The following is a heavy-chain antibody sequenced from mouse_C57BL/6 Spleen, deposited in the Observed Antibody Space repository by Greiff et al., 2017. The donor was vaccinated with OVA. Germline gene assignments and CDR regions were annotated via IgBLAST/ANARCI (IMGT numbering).Heavy chain of an antibody. D-gene: IGHD2-10*02. J-gene: IGHJ1*03. CDR2: INSDGGST. CDR1: EYAFPSHD. V-gene: IGHV5-2*01. Sequence: EVKLQESGGGLVQPGESLKLSCESNEYAFPSHDMSWVRQTPEKRLELVAAINSDGGSTYYPDTMERRFIISRDNTKKTLYLQMSSLRSEDTALYYCARASNYGYFDVWGTGTTVTVSS. CDR3: ARASNYGYFDV.